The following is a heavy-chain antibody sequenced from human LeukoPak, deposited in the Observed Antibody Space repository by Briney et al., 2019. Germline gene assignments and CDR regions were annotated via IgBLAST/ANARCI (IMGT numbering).Heavy chain of an antibody. CDR1: GGTFSSYA. Sequence: ASVKVSCKASGGTFSSYAISWVRQAPGQGLEWMGGIIPIFGTANYAQKFQGRVTITTDESTSTAYMELSSLRSEDTAVFYCARVTYDYGGQGGYWGQGTLVTVSS. CDR2: IIPIFGTA. J-gene: IGHJ4*02. CDR3: ARVTYDYGGQGGY. D-gene: IGHD4-23*01. V-gene: IGHV1-69*05.